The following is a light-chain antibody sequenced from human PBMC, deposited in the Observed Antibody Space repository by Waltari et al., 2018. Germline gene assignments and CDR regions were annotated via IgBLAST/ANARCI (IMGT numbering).Light chain of an antibody. V-gene: IGLV2-23*01. J-gene: IGLJ2*01. CDR3: CSYAGSSTVV. CDR2: EGS. CDR1: SSDVGSYNL. Sequence: QSALTQPASVSGSPGQSITISCTGTSSDVGSYNLVSWYQQHPGKAPKLMIDEGSKRPSGVSNRFSGSKSGNTASLTISGLQAEDEADYYCCSYAGSSTVVFGVGTKLTVL.